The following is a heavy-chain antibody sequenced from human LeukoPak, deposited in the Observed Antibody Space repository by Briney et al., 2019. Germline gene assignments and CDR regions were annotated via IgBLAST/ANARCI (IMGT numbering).Heavy chain of an antibody. CDR2: IYSGGST. D-gene: IGHD3-10*01. CDR1: GFTVSGNY. J-gene: IGHJ6*02. Sequence: GGSLRLSCAASGFTVSGNYMSWVRQAPGKGLEWVSVIYSGGSTYYADSVKGRFTISRDNSKNTLYLQMNSLRAEDTAVYYCARDRHLLWFGPSDGMDVWGQGTTVTVSS. CDR3: ARDRHLLWFGPSDGMDV. V-gene: IGHV3-66*01.